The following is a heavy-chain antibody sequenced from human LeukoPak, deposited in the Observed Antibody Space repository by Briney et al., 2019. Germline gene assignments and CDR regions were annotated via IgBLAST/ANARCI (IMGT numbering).Heavy chain of an antibody. Sequence: SVKVFCKASGYTITGYYMHWVRQAPGQGLEWMGGIIPIFGTANYAQKFQGRVTITADESTSTAYMELSSLRSEDTAVYYCARSTKAIVVVPAAIDWFDPWGQGTLVTVSS. CDR1: GYTITGYY. D-gene: IGHD2-2*02. J-gene: IGHJ5*02. V-gene: IGHV1-69*13. CDR3: ARSTKAIVVVPAAIDWFDP. CDR2: IIPIFGTA.